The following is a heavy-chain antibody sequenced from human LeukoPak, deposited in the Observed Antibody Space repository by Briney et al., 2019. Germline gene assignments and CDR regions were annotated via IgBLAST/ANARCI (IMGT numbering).Heavy chain of an antibody. CDR3: ARDRGNIVVDNWFDP. J-gene: IGHJ5*02. V-gene: IGHV1-2*02. D-gene: IGHD2-15*01. Sequence: ASVKVSCKASGYAFTGYYMHWVRQAPGQGLEWMGWINPNSGGTNYAQKFQGRVTMTRDTSISTAYMELSRLRSDDTAVYYCARDRGNIVVDNWFDPWGQGTLVTVSS. CDR1: GYAFTGYY. CDR2: INPNSGGT.